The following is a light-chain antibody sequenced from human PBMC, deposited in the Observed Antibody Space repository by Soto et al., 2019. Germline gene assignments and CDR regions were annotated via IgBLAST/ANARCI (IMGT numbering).Light chain of an antibody. J-gene: IGLJ1*01. CDR1: SSDDSGFNS. CDR3: SSYTSTMTNV. V-gene: IGLV2-14*03. CDR2: DVV. Sequence: QSALTQPASVSGSPGQSITISCTGTSSDDSGFNSVSWYQLRPGTAPKLILYDVVDRPSGVSYRLSGSKSGNTASLTITGFQAADEADYFCSSYTSTMTNVFGSGTTVTLL.